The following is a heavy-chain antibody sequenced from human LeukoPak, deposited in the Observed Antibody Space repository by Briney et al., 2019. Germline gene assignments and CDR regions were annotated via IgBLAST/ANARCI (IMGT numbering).Heavy chain of an antibody. CDR2: IKQDGSEQ. D-gene: IGHD2-2*01. Sequence: GGSLRLSCAASGFTFSHYWMTWVRQAPGKGLEWVANIKQDGSEQYYVDSVKGRFTISRDNAKNSLYLQMNSLRVEDTAVYYCARDRCSSTSCFHDYWGQGTLVTVSS. V-gene: IGHV3-7*01. CDR3: ARDRCSSTSCFHDY. J-gene: IGHJ4*02. CDR1: GFTFSHYW.